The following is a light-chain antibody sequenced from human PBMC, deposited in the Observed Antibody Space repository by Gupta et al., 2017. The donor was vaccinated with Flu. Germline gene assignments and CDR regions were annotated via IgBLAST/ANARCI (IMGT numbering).Light chain of an antibody. CDR2: QDN. V-gene: IGLV3-1*01. J-gene: IGLJ2*01. CDR1: NLGDKF. CDR3: QAWDSDSMI. Sequence: SYELTQSPSVSVSPGQTANITCSGDNLGDKFACWYQQRPGQSPLLVIYQDNKRPSGIPERFSGSNSGNTATLTITETQTVDEADYFCQAWDSDSMIFGGGTKLTVL.